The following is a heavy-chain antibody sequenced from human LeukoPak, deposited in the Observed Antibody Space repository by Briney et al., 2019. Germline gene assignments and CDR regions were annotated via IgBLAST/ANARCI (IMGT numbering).Heavy chain of an antibody. CDR3: ARAVSIAAAVDY. Sequence: GGSLRLSCAASGFTFSSYGMHWVRQAPGKGLERVAFIRYDGSDKYYADSVKGRFTISRDNSKNTLYLQMNSLRAEDTAVYYCARAVSIAAAVDYWGQGTLVTVSS. D-gene: IGHD6-13*01. J-gene: IGHJ4*02. CDR1: GFTFSSYG. CDR2: IRYDGSDK. V-gene: IGHV3-30*02.